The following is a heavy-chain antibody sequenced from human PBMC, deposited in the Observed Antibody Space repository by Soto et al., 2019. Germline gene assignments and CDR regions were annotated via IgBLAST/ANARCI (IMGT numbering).Heavy chain of an antibody. J-gene: IGHJ3*02. CDR2: IGHSGST. D-gene: IGHD1-26*01. CDR1: GGSFSGSC. V-gene: IGHV4-34*01. CDR3: ARRERTRMWVPGREGLDI. Sequence: PADTLSLTCAVYGGSFSGSCWNWIRQPPEKGLDWIGEIGHSGSTNYSPSLKSRVTISNHTSEIRVPLKLSAVTAADQDVSFCARRERTRMWVPGREGLDIWGQGTTVTV.